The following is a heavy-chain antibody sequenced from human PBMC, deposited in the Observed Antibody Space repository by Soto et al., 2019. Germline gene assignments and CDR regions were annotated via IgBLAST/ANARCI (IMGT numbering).Heavy chain of an antibody. V-gene: IGHV4-31*03. CDR3: ARDVRDENWNHGYYYYYMDV. Sequence: QVQLQESGPGLVKPSQTLSLTCTVSGGSISSGGYYWSWIRQHPRKGLEWIGYIYYSGSTYYNPSLKSRVTISVDTSKNQFSLKLSSVTAADTAVYYCARDVRDENWNHGYYYYYMDVWGKGTTVTVSS. CDR1: GGSISSGGYY. CDR2: IYYSGST. J-gene: IGHJ6*03. D-gene: IGHD1-1*01.